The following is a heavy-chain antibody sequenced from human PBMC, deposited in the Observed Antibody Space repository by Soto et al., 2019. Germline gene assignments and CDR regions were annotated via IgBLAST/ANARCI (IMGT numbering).Heavy chain of an antibody. D-gene: IGHD3-3*01. CDR2: ITVYNGNT. V-gene: IGHV1-18*04. CDR1: GYTFTKNA. Sequence: GASVKVSCKASGYTFTKNAISWVRQAPGQGLEWMGWITVYNGNTNYAQNVQGRVSMTTDTSTNTSYMELRSLRSDDTAVYYCARRALIKSFGVVHSLDVWGQGTTVTVSS. J-gene: IGHJ6*02. CDR3: ARRALIKSFGVVHSLDV.